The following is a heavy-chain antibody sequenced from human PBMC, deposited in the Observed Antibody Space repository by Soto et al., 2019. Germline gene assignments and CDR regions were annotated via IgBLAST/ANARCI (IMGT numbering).Heavy chain of an antibody. CDR1: GGSFSGYY. D-gene: IGHD3-22*01. J-gene: IGHJ4*02. CDR3: ARGRDYYDSSGYHLY. CDR2: INHSGST. V-gene: IGHV4-34*01. Sequence: SETLSLTCAVYGGSFSGYYWSWIRQPPGKGLEWIGEINHSGSTNYNPSLKSRVTISVDTSKNQFSLKLSSVTAADTAVYYCARGRDYYDSSGYHLYWGQGTLVTVS.